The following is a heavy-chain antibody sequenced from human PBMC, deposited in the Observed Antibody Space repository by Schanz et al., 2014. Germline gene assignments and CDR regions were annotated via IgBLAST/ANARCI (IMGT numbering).Heavy chain of an antibody. D-gene: IGHD5-12*01. J-gene: IGHJ3*01. V-gene: IGHV3-23*04. CDR1: GFTFSSYG. Sequence: EVQLVESGGGLIQPGGSLRLSCAASGFTFSSYGMSWVCQAPGKGLEWVSGISSSGSTYYADSVKGRFIISRDSSKNTLFLQMNSLRPEDTALYFCARDEGRDGYNLAFDVWGQGTLDTVSS. CDR3: ARDEGRDGYNLAFDV. CDR2: ISSSGST.